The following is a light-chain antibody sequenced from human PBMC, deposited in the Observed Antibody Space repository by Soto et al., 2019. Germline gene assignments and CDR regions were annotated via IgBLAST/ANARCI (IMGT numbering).Light chain of an antibody. Sequence: EIVMTQSPATLSVSPRERATLSCRASQCVSSNLAWYQQKPGQAPRLLIYGASTRATGTPARFSGSGSGTEFTLTISSLQSEDFAVYYCQHYNNWPLTFGAGTQVDIK. V-gene: IGKV3D-15*01. CDR3: QHYNNWPLT. J-gene: IGKJ4*01. CDR1: QCVSSN. CDR2: GAS.